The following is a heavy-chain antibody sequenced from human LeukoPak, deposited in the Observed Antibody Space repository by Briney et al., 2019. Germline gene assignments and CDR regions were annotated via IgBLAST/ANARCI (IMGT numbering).Heavy chain of an antibody. CDR3: ARVPRGPYCYDSSGYSHNWFDP. D-gene: IGHD3-22*01. CDR1: GFTFSSYS. Sequence: GGSLRLSCAASGFTFSSYSMNWVRQAPGKGLEWVSSISSSSSYIYYADSVKGRFTISRDNAKNSLYLQMNSLRAEDTAVYYCARVPRGPYCYDSSGYSHNWFDPWGQGTLVTVSS. J-gene: IGHJ5*02. CDR2: ISSSSSYI. V-gene: IGHV3-21*01.